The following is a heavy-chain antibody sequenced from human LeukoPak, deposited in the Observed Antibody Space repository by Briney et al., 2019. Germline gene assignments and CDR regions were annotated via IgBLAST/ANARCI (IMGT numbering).Heavy chain of an antibody. D-gene: IGHD1-26*01. V-gene: IGHV1-46*01. CDR3: ARDAKYSGSKSYYYYYGMDV. CDR1: GYTFTGYY. J-gene: IGHJ6*02. CDR2: INPSGGST. Sequence: ASVKVSCKASGYTFTGYYMHWVRQAPGQGLEWMGIINPSGGSTSYAQKFQGRVTMTRDTSTSTVYMELSSLRSEDTAVYYCARDAKYSGSKSYYYYYGMDVWGQGTTVTVSS.